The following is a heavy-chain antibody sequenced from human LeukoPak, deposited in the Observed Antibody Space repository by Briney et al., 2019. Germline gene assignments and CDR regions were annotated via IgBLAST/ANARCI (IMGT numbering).Heavy chain of an antibody. V-gene: IGHV4-34*01. Sequence: SETLSLTCAVYGGSFSGYYWSWIRQPPGKGLEWIGSIYHSGSTYYNPSLKSRVTISVDTSKNQFSLKLSSVTAADTAVYYCARANGYGLIDYWGQGTLVTVSS. CDR2: IYHSGST. CDR1: GGSFSGYY. J-gene: IGHJ4*02. D-gene: IGHD3-10*01. CDR3: ARANGYGLIDY.